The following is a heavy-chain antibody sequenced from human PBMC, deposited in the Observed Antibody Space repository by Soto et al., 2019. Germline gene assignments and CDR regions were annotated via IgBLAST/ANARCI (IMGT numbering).Heavy chain of an antibody. Sequence: SETLSLTCTVSGCSISSGGYYWSWIRQHPGKGLEWIGYIYYSGSTYYNPSLKSRVTISVDTSKNQFSLKLSSVTAADTAVYYCARVRYCSGGSCYPRFDPWGQGTLVTVS. J-gene: IGHJ5*02. CDR1: GCSISSGGYY. V-gene: IGHV4-31*03. D-gene: IGHD2-15*01. CDR3: ARVRYCSGGSCYPRFDP. CDR2: IYYSGST.